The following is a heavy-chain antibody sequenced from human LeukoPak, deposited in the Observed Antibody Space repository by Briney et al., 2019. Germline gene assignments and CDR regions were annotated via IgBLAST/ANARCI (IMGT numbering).Heavy chain of an antibody. CDR3: ARGSGYYYPHFDY. CDR1: GESTRSYY. V-gene: IGHV4-4*07. Sequence: SETLSLTCSVSGESTRSYYWSWIRQSAGKGLEWIGRIYAPGTTNYNPSLKSRVTMSIDTSRNEFYLKVTSVTAADTAVYYCARGSGYYYPHFDYWGQGTLVTVSS. D-gene: IGHD3-22*01. CDR2: IYAPGTT. J-gene: IGHJ4*02.